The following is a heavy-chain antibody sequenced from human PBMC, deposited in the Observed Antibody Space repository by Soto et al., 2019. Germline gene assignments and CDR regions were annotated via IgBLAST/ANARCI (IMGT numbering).Heavy chain of an antibody. CDR2: IYYRGST. CDR3: ARAGIQLWQRFFDY. Sequence: SETLSLTCNVSGGSISSGDYYWIWIRQPPGKGLEWIGYIYYRGSTYYNPSLKSRVSISVDTSKNQFSLKLSSVTAADTAVYYCARAGIQLWQRFFDYWGQGTLVTVSS. V-gene: IGHV4-30-4*01. CDR1: GGSISSGDYY. J-gene: IGHJ4*02. D-gene: IGHD5-18*01.